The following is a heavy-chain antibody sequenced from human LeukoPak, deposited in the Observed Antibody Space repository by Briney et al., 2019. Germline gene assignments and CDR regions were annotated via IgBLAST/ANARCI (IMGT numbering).Heavy chain of an antibody. Sequence: GGSLRLSCTVSGFTVSSNSMSWVRQAPGKGLEWVSFIYSDNTHYSDSVKGRFTISRDNSKNTLYLQMNRLRAEDTAVYYCARRKRARRGRSSGCTNYFDYWGQGTLVTVSS. V-gene: IGHV3-53*01. CDR2: IYSDNT. CDR3: ARRKRARRGRSSGCTNYFDY. D-gene: IGHD6-19*01. J-gene: IGHJ4*02. CDR1: GFTVSSNS.